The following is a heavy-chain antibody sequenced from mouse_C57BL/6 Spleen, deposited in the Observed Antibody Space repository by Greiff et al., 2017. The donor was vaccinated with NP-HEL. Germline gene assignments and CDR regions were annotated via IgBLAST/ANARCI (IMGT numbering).Heavy chain of an antibody. Sequence: EVQGVESGGGLVQPGGSMKLSCVASGFTFSNYWMNWVRQSPEKGLEWVAQIRLKSDNYATHYAESVKGRFTISRDDSKSSVYLQMNNLRAEDTGIYYCTRDDSFYAMDYWGQGTSVTVSS. CDR1: GFTFSNYW. V-gene: IGHV6-3*01. J-gene: IGHJ4*01. CDR3: TRDDSFYAMDY. CDR2: IRLKSDNYAT. D-gene: IGHD2-4*01.